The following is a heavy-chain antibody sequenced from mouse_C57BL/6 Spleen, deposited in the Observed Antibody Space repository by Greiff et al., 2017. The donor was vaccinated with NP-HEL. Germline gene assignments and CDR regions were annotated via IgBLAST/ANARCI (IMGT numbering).Heavy chain of an antibody. D-gene: IGHD2-5*01. V-gene: IGHV1-53*01. CDR1: GYTFTSYW. J-gene: IGHJ2*01. CDR2: INPSNGGT. Sequence: VQLQQPGTELVKPGASVKLSCRASGYTFTSYWMHWVKQRPGQGLEWIGNINPSNGGTNYNEKFKSKATLTVDKSSSTAYMQLSSLTSEDSAVYYCAFKRDSNYVPFDYWGKGTTLTVSS. CDR3: AFKRDSNYVPFDY.